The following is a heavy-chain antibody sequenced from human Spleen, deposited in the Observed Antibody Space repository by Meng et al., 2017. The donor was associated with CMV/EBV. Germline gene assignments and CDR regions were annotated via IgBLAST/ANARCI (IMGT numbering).Heavy chain of an antibody. CDR1: GFTFSDYY. D-gene: IGHD2-2*03. CDR2: ISSSGSTI. CDR3: ARVGGYCSSTSCSFWRFDP. V-gene: IGHV3-11*01. Sequence: GESLKISCAASGFTFSDYYMSWIRQAPGKGLEWVSYISSSGSTIYYADSVKGRFTISRDNAKNSLYLQMNSLRSDDTAVYYCARVGGYCSSTSCSFWRFDPWGQGTLVTVSS. J-gene: IGHJ5*02.